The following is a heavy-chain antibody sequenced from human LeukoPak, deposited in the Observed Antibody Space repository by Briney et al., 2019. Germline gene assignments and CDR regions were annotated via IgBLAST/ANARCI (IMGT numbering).Heavy chain of an antibody. CDR1: GGSFSGYY. J-gene: IGHJ6*04. CDR2: INHSGST. V-gene: IGHV4-34*01. Sequence: SETLSLTCAVYGGSFSGYYWSWIRQPPGKGLEWIGEINHSGSTNYNPSLKSRVTISVDTSKNQFSLKLSSVTAADTAVYYCARVNYYEISMDVWGXGTTVTVSS. CDR3: ARVNYYEISMDV. D-gene: IGHD3-22*01.